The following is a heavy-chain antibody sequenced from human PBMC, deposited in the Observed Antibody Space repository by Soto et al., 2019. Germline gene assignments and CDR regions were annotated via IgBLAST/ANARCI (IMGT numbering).Heavy chain of an antibody. V-gene: IGHV3-74*01. CDR1: GFTFSSYW. CDR2: INSDGSST. J-gene: IGHJ3*02. D-gene: IGHD7-27*01. CDR3: ASLYWTLTGDRFGDDAFDI. Sequence: GGSLRLSCAASGFTFSSYWMHWVRQAPGKGLVWVSRINSDGSSTSYADSVKGRFTISRDNAKNTLSLQMNSLRAEDTGVYYCASLYWTLTGDRFGDDAFDIWGQGTMVTVSS.